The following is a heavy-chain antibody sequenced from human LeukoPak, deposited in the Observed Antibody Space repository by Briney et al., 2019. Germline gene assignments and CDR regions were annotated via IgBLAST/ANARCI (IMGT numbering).Heavy chain of an antibody. D-gene: IGHD6-19*01. CDR3: ARTKWLEAIDY. Sequence: GGSLRLSCAASGFTCSSYEMNWVRQAPGKGLEWVSYISSSGSTIYYADSVKGRFTISRDNAKSSLYLQMNSLRAEDTAVYYRARTKWLEAIDYWGQGTLVTVSS. CDR2: ISSSGSTI. J-gene: IGHJ4*02. CDR1: GFTCSSYE. V-gene: IGHV3-48*03.